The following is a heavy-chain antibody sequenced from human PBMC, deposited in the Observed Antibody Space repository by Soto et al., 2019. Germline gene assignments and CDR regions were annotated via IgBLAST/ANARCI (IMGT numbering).Heavy chain of an antibody. D-gene: IGHD4-17*01. J-gene: IGHJ4*02. V-gene: IGHV3-23*01. Sequence: XGSLRLSXAASGFTFSSYXXXXVXXXPGKXLEWVSTISGSGGSPYYADSVKGRFTISRDNSKNTLYLQMNSLRAEDTAVYXCAKDRHMTTVSTFDYWGQGTLVTVSS. CDR1: GFTFSSYX. CDR2: ISGSGGSP. CDR3: AKDRHMTTVSTFDY.